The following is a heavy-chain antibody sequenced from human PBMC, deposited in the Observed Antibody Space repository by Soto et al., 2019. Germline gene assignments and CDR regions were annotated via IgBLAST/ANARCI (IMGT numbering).Heavy chain of an antibody. J-gene: IGHJ4*02. D-gene: IGHD3-22*01. CDR1: GYSFTTYA. V-gene: IGHV1-3*01. CDR3: AYDSSGYLDY. CDR2: INVGNGNT. Sequence: ASVKVSCKASGYSFTTYAMHWVRQAPGQRLEWMGWINVGNGNTKYSQKFQGRVTITRDTSASTAHLELSSLRSEDTAVYYCAYDSSGYLDYWGQGALVTVSS.